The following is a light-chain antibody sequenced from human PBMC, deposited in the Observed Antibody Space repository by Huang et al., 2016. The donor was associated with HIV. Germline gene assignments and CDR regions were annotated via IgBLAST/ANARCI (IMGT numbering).Light chain of an antibody. CDR3: MQSLQSTT. Sequence: DIVMTQTPLSLSVTPGQPASMSCKSSQTLLHTDGKTPLHWYLQKPGQSPKLLIYELSNRFSGVPDRVTGSGSGTNFTLKISRVEAEDVGVYYCMQSLQSTTFGQGTKVEIK. V-gene: IGKV2D-29*02. J-gene: IGKJ1*01. CDR1: QTLLHTDGKTP. CDR2: ELS.